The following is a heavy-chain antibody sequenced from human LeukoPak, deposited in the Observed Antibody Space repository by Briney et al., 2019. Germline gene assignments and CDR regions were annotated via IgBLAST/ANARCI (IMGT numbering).Heavy chain of an antibody. CDR1: GFTVSSDH. D-gene: IGHD2-15*01. V-gene: IGHV3-66*01. CDR3: ARAYSYAFHV. Sequence: GGSLRLSCAASGFTVSSDHMTWVRQAPGKGLEWVSLLNSVGTTYYTDSVKGRFTISRDNSNNTLYLQMNSLRADDTALYYCARAYSYAFHVWGQGTMVTVSS. CDR2: LNSVGTT. J-gene: IGHJ3*01.